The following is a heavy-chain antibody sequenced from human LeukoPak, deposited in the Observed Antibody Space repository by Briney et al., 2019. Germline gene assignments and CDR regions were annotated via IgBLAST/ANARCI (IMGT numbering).Heavy chain of an antibody. Sequence: GGSLRLSCAASGFTFSSYAMHWVRQAPGKGLGWVAVISYDGSNKYYADSVKGRFTISRDNSKNTLYLQMNSLRAEDTAVYYCARDFYGITMVRGVIPFDYWGQGTLVTVSS. V-gene: IGHV3-30-3*01. CDR2: ISYDGSNK. CDR3: ARDFYGITMVRGVIPFDY. J-gene: IGHJ4*02. D-gene: IGHD3-10*01. CDR1: GFTFSSYA.